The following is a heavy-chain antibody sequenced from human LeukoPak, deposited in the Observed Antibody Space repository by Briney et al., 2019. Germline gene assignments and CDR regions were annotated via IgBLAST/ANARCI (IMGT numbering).Heavy chain of an antibody. Sequence: GASVKVSCKASGGTFSSYTISWVRQAPGQGLEWMGRIIPILGIANYAQKFQGRVTITADKSTSTAYMELSSLRSEETAVYYCAREGKGYYGSSGDAFDIWGQGTMVTVSS. D-gene: IGHD3-10*01. CDR1: GGTFSSYT. CDR2: IIPILGIA. J-gene: IGHJ3*02. V-gene: IGHV1-69*04. CDR3: AREGKGYYGSSGDAFDI.